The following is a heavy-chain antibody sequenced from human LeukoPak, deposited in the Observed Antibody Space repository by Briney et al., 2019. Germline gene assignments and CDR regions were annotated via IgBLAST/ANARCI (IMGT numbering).Heavy chain of an antibody. CDR2: ISSSSSYI. D-gene: IGHD2-2*01. Sequence: TGGSLRLSCAASGFTFSSYSMNWVRQAPGKGLEWVSSISSSSSYIYYADSVKGRFTISRDNAKNSLYLQMNSLRAEDTAVYYCARDQGYCSSTSCLHGDAFDIWGQGTMVTVSS. J-gene: IGHJ3*02. V-gene: IGHV3-21*01. CDR3: ARDQGYCSSTSCLHGDAFDI. CDR1: GFTFSSYS.